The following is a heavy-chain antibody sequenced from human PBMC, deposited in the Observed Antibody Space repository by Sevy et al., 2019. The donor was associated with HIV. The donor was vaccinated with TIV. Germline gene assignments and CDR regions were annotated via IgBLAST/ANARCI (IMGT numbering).Heavy chain of an antibody. CDR1: GFTFTNYW. V-gene: IGHV3-7*01. CDR2: LNQDGSAE. CDR3: ARDVYRAFDY. Sequence: GGSLRLSCAASGFTFTNYWMTWVRQAPGKGLEWVAFLNQDGSAEYYVDSVKGRFTVSRDNAKNSLYLQMNSLGADDTGGYYCARDVYRAFDYWGQGTLVTVSS. J-gene: IGHJ4*02.